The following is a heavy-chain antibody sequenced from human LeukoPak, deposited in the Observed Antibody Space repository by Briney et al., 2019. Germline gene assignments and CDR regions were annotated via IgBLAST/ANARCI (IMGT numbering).Heavy chain of an antibody. D-gene: IGHD6-13*01. CDR2: ISGSGGST. CDR3: ATVWAYSSSS. CDR1: GFTFSSYA. V-gene: IGHV3-23*01. J-gene: IGHJ4*02. Sequence: GGSLRLSCAASGFTFSSYAMSWVRQAPGKGLEWVSAISGSGGSTYYADSVKGRFTISRGNSKNTLYLQMNSLRAEDTAVYYCATVWAYSSSSWGQGTLVTVSS.